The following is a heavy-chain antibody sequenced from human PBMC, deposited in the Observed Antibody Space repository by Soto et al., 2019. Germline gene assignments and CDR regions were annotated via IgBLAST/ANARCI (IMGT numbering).Heavy chain of an antibody. CDR1: GYTFTSYD. CDR3: ARSPSRSQNRSIRSSPNLDY. J-gene: IGHJ4*02. V-gene: IGHV1-8*01. D-gene: IGHD6-6*01. Sequence: ASVKVSCKASGYTFTSYDINWVRQATGQGLEWMGWMNPNSGNTGYAQKFQGRVTMTRNTSISTAYMELSSLRSEDTAVYYCARSPSRSQNRSIRSSPNLDYWGQGTLVTVSS. CDR2: MNPNSGNT.